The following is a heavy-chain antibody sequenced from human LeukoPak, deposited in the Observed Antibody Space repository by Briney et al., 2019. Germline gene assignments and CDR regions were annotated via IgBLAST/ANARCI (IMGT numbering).Heavy chain of an antibody. J-gene: IGHJ4*02. V-gene: IGHV1-69*04. CDR3: ARGGPGLGY. Sequence: GASVKVSCRASGGTFSSYAISWVRQAPGQGLEWMGRIIPILGIANYAQKFQGRVTITADKSTSTAYMELSSLRSEDTAVYYCARGGPGLGYWGQGTLVTVSS. CDR1: GGTFSSYA. CDR2: IIPILGIA.